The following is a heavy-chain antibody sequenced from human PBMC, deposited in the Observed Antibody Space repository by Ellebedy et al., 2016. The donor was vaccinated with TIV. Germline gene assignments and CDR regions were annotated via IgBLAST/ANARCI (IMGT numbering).Heavy chain of an antibody. J-gene: IGHJ4*02. D-gene: IGHD4-11*01. CDR2: ISDDGSDK. Sequence: GESLKISCAVSGFTFRSYGIHWVRQAPGKGLEWVAVISDDGSDKYYADSVKGRFTISRDNSKNTVYLQMNSLRAEDTAVYYCARIYRSYYFDYWGQGTLITVSS. CDR1: GFTFRSYG. CDR3: ARIYRSYYFDY. V-gene: IGHV3-30*03.